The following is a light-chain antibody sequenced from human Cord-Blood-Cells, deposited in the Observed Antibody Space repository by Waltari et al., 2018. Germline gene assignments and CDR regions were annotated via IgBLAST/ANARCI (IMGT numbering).Light chain of an antibody. CDR3: AAWDDSLSGRV. Sequence: QSVLTQPPSASGTPGQRVTISCSGSSSTIGGNYVYWYQQLLGTAPKLLINGNNLRPSRVPNRFSGSKSGTSASRASSGLRSEDEADYYCAAWDDSLSGRVFGGGTKLTVL. J-gene: IGLJ3*02. V-gene: IGLV1-47*01. CDR1: SSTIGGNY. CDR2: GNN.